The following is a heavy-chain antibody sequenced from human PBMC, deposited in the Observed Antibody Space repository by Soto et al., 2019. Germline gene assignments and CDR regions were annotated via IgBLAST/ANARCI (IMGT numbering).Heavy chain of an antibody. Sequence: GGSLRLSCAASGFTFSSYAMHWVRQAPGKGLEWVAVISYDGSNKYYADSVKGRFTISRDNSKNTLYLQMNSLRAEDTAVYYCARDLMIVVVYYFDYWGQGTLVTVSS. CDR1: GFTFSSYA. CDR2: ISYDGSNK. V-gene: IGHV3-30-3*01. J-gene: IGHJ4*02. CDR3: ARDLMIVVVYYFDY. D-gene: IGHD3-22*01.